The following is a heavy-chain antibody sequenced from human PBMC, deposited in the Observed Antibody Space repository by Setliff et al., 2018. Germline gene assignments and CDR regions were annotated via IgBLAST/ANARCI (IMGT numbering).Heavy chain of an antibody. V-gene: IGHV1-69*05. D-gene: IGHD3-22*01. CDR1: GGTFSNYA. CDR2: IIPFFRTA. J-gene: IGHJ4*02. Sequence: GASVKVSCKASGGTFSNYAVNWVRQAPGQGLEWMGGIIPFFRTANYAQNFQDRVTITTDKTTSTAFMELSSLRSEDTAVYFCAREKFYYDGSGYYFDYWGQGSLVTVSS. CDR3: AREKFYYDGSGYYFDY.